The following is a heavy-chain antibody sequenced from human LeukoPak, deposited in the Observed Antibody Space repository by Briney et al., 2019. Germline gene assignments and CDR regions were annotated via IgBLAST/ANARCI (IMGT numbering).Heavy chain of an antibody. J-gene: IGHJ4*02. CDR2: IYPGDSDT. CDR1: GYSFTSYW. V-gene: IGHV5-51*01. D-gene: IGHD6-19*01. CDR3: ARHPSYTSGWPLDY. Sequence: GESLKISCQGSGYSFTSYWIGWVRQMPGKGLEWMGIIYPGDSDTRYSPSFQGQVTISADKSITTAYLQWSSLKASDTAIYYCARHPSYTSGWPLDYWGQGTLVTVSS.